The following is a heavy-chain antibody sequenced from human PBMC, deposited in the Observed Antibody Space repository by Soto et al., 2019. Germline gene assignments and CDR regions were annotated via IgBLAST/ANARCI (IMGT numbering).Heavy chain of an antibody. D-gene: IGHD4-4*01. CDR1: GFTFSSYA. CDR3: ARDPRPPTSNYMAAYFDY. Sequence: GGSLRLSCAASGFTFSSYAMHWVRQAPGKGLEWVAVISYDGSNKYYADSVKGRFTISRDNSKNTLYLQMNSLRAEDTAVYYCARDPRPPTSNYMAAYFDYWGQGTLVTVSS. J-gene: IGHJ4*02. V-gene: IGHV3-30*04. CDR2: ISYDGSNK.